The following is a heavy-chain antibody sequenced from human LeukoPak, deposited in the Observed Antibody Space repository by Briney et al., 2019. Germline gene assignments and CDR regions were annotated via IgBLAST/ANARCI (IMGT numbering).Heavy chain of an antibody. J-gene: IGHJ6*04. CDR1: LGTLSSYA. CDR2: VIPIFGTP. D-gene: IGHD3-10*01. V-gene: IGHV1-69*13. CDR3: GGWIWEFAADV. Sequence: SEKVSCKASLGTLSSYAIRWVRQAPRQGLEWVGGVIPIFGTPNFAHKFQGTVTITADESTSTVYMELTTLKSEDTAVYYCGGWIWEFAADVWGKGTTVTVSS.